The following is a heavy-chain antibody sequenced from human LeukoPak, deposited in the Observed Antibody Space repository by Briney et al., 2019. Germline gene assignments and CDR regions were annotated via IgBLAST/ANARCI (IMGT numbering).Heavy chain of an antibody. CDR1: GFTFSSYA. CDR2: ISYDGSHK. Sequence: PGGSLRLSCAASGFTFSSYAVHWVRQAPGKGLEWVAVISYDGSHKYYADSVKGRFTISRGNSQNTLYLQMNSLRAEDTAVYYCARAESGYYDSCISDWGQGALVTVSS. D-gene: IGHD3-22*01. V-gene: IGHV3-30-3*01. CDR3: ARAESGYYDSCISD. J-gene: IGHJ4*02.